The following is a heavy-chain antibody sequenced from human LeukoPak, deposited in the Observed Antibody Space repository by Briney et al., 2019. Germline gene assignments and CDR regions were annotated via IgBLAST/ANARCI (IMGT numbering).Heavy chain of an antibody. V-gene: IGHV1-8*01. CDR3: ARPRITIFGVVIPPDY. Sequence: AAVKVSCKASGCTFTNYEINWVRQATGQGLEWMGWMNPNSGNTGYAQKFQGRVTMTRDTSISTAYMELSSLRSEDTAVYYCARPRITIFGVVIPPDYWGQGTLVTVSS. D-gene: IGHD3-3*01. CDR1: GCTFTNYE. CDR2: MNPNSGNT. J-gene: IGHJ4*02.